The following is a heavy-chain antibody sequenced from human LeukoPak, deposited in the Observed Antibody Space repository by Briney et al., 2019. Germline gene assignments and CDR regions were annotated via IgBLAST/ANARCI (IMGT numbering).Heavy chain of an antibody. J-gene: IGHJ4*02. Sequence: ASVKVSCKASGYTFTSYGISWVRQAPGQGLEWMGWISAYNGNTNYAQKLQGRVTMTTDTSTSTAYMELRSLRSDDTAVCYCARRSSSWYIGGYYFDYWGQGTLVTVSS. D-gene: IGHD6-13*01. CDR2: ISAYNGNT. CDR3: ARRSSSWYIGGYYFDY. V-gene: IGHV1-18*01. CDR1: GYTFTSYG.